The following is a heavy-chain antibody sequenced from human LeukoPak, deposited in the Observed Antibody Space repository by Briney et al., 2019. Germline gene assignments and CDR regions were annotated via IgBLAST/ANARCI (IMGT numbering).Heavy chain of an antibody. CDR2: IYYSGST. D-gene: IGHD3-22*01. Sequence: SETLSLTCTVSGGSISSYYWSWIRQPPGKGLEGIGYIYYSGSTNYNPSLKSRVTISVDTSKNQFSLKLSSVTAADTAVYYCARATMIVVVNPEYYMDVWGKGTTVTISS. CDR1: GGSISSYY. J-gene: IGHJ6*03. CDR3: ARATMIVVVNPEYYMDV. V-gene: IGHV4-59*01.